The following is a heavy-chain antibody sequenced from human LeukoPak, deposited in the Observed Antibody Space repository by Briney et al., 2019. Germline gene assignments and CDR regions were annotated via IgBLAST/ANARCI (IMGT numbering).Heavy chain of an antibody. D-gene: IGHD5-12*01. J-gene: IGHJ5*02. V-gene: IGHV1-24*01. Sequence: ASVKVSCKVSGFTLNELSIHWVRQAPGKGLEWMGSFDPDNINTIDIEKFKGRVTLTEDTSTDTSYLEVSSLTSEDTAVYYCARAMRWTSGPVDLGWFDRWGQGTRVIVSS. CDR1: GFTLNELS. CDR3: ARAMRWTSGPVDLGWFDR. CDR2: FDPDNINT.